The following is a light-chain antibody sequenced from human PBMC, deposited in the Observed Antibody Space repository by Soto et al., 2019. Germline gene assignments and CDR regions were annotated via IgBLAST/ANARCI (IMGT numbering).Light chain of an antibody. V-gene: IGKV3-20*01. CDR3: QQYDSSVWT. CDR2: GVS. Sequence: EIVLTQSPGTLSLSPEERATLSCRASQSVTSTFLAWYQQKPGQAPRLLMYGVSSRATGIPDRFSGSGSGTDFTLTINRLEPEDFAVYFCQQYDSSVWTFGQGTKVEIK. J-gene: IGKJ1*01. CDR1: QSVTSTF.